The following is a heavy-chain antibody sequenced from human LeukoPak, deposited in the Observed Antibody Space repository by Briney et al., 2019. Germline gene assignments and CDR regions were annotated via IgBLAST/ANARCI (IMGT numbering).Heavy chain of an antibody. CDR1: GGSFRGYY. V-gene: IGHV4-34*01. D-gene: IGHD6-13*01. J-gene: IGHJ5*02. CDR2: INHSGST. CDR3: ARARETGYSSSWYSGNNWFDP. Sequence: PAETLSLTCAVYGGSFRGYYWSWIRQPPGKGLEWIGEINHSGSTNYNPSLKSRVTISVDTSKNQFSLKLSSVTAADTAVYYCARARETGYSSSWYSGNNWFDPWGQGTLVTVSS.